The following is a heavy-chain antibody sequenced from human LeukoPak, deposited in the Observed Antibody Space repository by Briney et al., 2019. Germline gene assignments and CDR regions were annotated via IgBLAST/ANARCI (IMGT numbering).Heavy chain of an antibody. J-gene: IGHJ6*02. CDR3: ARGAIAVAGHYYYYYGMDV. V-gene: IGHV1-2*02. CDR2: INPNSGGT. D-gene: IGHD6-19*01. Sequence: ASVKVSCKASGYTYTGYYMHWVRQAPGQGLEWMGWINPNSGGTNYAQKFQGRVTMTRDTSISTAHMELSRLRSDDTAVYYCARGAIAVAGHYYYYYGMDVWGQGTTVTVSS. CDR1: GYTYTGYY.